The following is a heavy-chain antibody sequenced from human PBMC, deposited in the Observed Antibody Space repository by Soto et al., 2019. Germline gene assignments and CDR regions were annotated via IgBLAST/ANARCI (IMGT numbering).Heavy chain of an antibody. V-gene: IGHV3-9*01. CDR2: ISWNSGSI. D-gene: IGHD6-19*01. J-gene: IGHJ4*02. CDR3: AKDIEGEPGVAGN. Sequence: VQLVESGGGVVQPGRSLRLSCAASGFTFDDYAMHWVRQAPGKGLEWVSGISWNSGSIGYADSVKGRFTISRDNAKNSLYLQMNSLRAEDTALYYCAKDIEGEPGVAGNWGQGTLVTVSS. CDR1: GFTFDDYA.